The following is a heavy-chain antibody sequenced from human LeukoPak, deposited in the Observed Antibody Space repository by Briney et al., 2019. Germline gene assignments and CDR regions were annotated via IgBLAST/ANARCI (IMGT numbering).Heavy chain of an antibody. D-gene: IGHD6-19*01. J-gene: IGHJ6*01. V-gene: IGHV3-15*01. CDR3: TTSVAGTYGMDV. CDR1: GLTFSNAW. CDR2: IKRKTDGGTI. Sequence: AGGSLRLSCAASGLTFSNAWMSWLRQAPGKGLEWVGRIKRKTDGGTIEYAAPVKGRLTSQRDESKITLDQQLKSRKNEDTAVYYFTTSVAGTYGMDVWGQGTTVTVS.